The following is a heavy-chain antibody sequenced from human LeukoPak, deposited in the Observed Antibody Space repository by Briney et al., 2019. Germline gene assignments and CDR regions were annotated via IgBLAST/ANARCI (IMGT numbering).Heavy chain of an antibody. CDR2: ISWNSGSI. J-gene: IGHJ4*02. CDR3: AKGGRYSSSWYRFDY. Sequence: AGRSLRLSCAASGFTFVDYAMHWVRQAPGKGLEWVSGISWNSGSIGYADSVKGRFTISRDNAKNSLYLQMNSLRAEDTALYYCAKGGRYSSSWYRFDYWGQGTLVTVSS. CDR1: GFTFVDYA. D-gene: IGHD6-13*01. V-gene: IGHV3-9*01.